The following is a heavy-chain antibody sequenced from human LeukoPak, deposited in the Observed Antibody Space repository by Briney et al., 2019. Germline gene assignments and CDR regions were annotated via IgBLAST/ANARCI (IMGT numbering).Heavy chain of an antibody. Sequence: GGSLRLSCAASGFTFSSYWMSWVRQAPGKGLEWVANIKQDGSEKYYVDSVKGRFTISRDNAKNSLYLQMNGLRAEDTAVYYCAREYEGGSFKNWFDPWGQGTLVTVSS. CDR1: GFTFSSYW. D-gene: IGHD1-26*01. V-gene: IGHV3-7*01. CDR2: IKQDGSEK. J-gene: IGHJ5*02. CDR3: AREYEGGSFKNWFDP.